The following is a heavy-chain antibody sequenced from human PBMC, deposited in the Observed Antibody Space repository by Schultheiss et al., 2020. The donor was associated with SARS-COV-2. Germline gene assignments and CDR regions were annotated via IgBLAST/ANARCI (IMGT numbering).Heavy chain of an antibody. CDR1: GGTFSSYA. CDR2: ISTYNGDT. J-gene: IGHJ2*01. CDR3: ARGPVGGQDYYYFDL. D-gene: IGHD6-19*01. V-gene: IGHV1-18*01. Sequence: ASVKVSCKASGGTFSSYAISWVRQAPGQGLEWMGWISTYNGDTDYSQKFQGRVTMTRDTSTSTVYMGLSSLRSEDTAVYYCARGPVGGQDYYYFDLGGRGTLVTFSS.